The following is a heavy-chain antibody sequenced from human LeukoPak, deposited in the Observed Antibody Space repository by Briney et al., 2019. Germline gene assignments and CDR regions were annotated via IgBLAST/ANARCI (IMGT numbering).Heavy chain of an antibody. J-gene: IGHJ4*02. Sequence: GWSLRLSCAASGFTFSTYGMHWVRQAPGKGLEWVAVISYDDGSNKYYADSVKGRFTISRDNFKNTLYLQMNSLRAEDTAVYYCAKEYQSSGYSFLTDYWGQGTLVTVSS. CDR2: ISYDDGSNK. V-gene: IGHV3-30*18. CDR1: GFTFSTYG. CDR3: AKEYQSSGYSFLTDY. D-gene: IGHD3-22*01.